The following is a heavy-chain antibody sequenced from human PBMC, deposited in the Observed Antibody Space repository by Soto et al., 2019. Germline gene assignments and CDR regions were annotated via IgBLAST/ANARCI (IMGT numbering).Heavy chain of an antibody. Sequence: QGQMVQSGGGVVQPGRSLRLSCVGSGFSFNSYGMHWVRQAPGKGLEWVALIWSDGAKKHYADSVKGRFTISRDNVKSTLYLEMNSLRAEDTAVYFCARDQVTVGLRSDEVWGQGTMVSVSS. CDR3: ARDQVTVGLRSDEV. CDR2: IWSDGAKK. CDR1: GFSFNSYG. V-gene: IGHV3-33*08. D-gene: IGHD4-17*01. J-gene: IGHJ3*01.